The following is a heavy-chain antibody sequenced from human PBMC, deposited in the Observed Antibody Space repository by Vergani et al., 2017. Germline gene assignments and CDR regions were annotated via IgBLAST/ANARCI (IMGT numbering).Heavy chain of an antibody. V-gene: IGHV3-30*02. D-gene: IGHD5-18*01. CDR3: AKGLDTTMVPLGMDV. J-gene: IGHJ6*02. Sequence: QVELVESGGGVVQPGGSLRLSCVASGFTFSSYGIHWVRQAPGKGLQWVAFIRFDGNKKYFAESVRGRLTLSRDNSRNTLYLQMNSLRVEDTAVYYCAKGLDTTMVPLGMDVWGQGTTVTVSS. CDR2: IRFDGNKK. CDR1: GFTFSSYG.